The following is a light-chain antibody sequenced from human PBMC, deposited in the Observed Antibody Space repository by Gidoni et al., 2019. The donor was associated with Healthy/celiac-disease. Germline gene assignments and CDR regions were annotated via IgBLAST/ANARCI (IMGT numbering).Light chain of an antibody. J-gene: IGKJ1*01. V-gene: IGKV1-27*01. CDR2: AAS. CDR3: QKYNSAPWT. CDR1: QGISNY. Sequence: DIQRRQSPHSLSASVGDRDTITCRARQGISNYLAWYQQKPGKVPKLLCYAASTLQSGVPSRFSVSGSGTDFTLTISGLQPENVATYYCQKYNSAPWTFGQGTKVEIK.